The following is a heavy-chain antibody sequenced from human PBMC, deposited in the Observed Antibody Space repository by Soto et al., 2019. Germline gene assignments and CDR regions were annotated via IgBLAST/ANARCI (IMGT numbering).Heavy chain of an antibody. CDR3: ATSDSITEVDY. Sequence: QVQLVESGGGVVQPGRSLRLSCAASGFTFSNYGMHWVRQAPGKGLEWVAVIWYDGSNKYYADSVKGRFTISRDNSKNTLYLQMNRLRAEDSAVYYCATSDSITEVDYCGQGTLVTVSS. D-gene: IGHD1-20*01. CDR2: IWYDGSNK. CDR1: GFTFSNYG. J-gene: IGHJ4*02. V-gene: IGHV3-33*01.